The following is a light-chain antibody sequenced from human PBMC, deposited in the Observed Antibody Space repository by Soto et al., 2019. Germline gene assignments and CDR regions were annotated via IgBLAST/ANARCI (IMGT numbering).Light chain of an antibody. J-gene: IGLJ2*01. CDR3: ATWDDSLNGVV. CDR1: SSNLGSNT. Sequence: QSVLTQPPSVSGTPGQRVAIPCSGSSSNLGSNTVSWYQQLPGTAPKLLIYSNNQRPSGVPDRFSGSKSGTSASLAISGLQSEDEADYYCATWDDSLNGVVFGGGTKVTVL. CDR2: SNN. V-gene: IGLV1-44*01.